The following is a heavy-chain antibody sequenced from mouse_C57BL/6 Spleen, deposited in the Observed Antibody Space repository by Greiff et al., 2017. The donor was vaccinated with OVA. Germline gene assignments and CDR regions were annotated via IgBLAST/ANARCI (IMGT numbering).Heavy chain of an antibody. J-gene: IGHJ2*01. Sequence: QVQLQQSGAELVRPGTSVKVSCKASGYAFTNYLIEWVKQRPGQGLEWIGVINPGSGGTNYNEKFKGKATLTADKSSSTAYMQLSSLTSEDSAVYFGARGDYGSSYDYWGQGTTLTVSS. CDR3: ARGDYGSSYDY. D-gene: IGHD1-1*01. CDR2: INPGSGGT. CDR1: GYAFTNYL. V-gene: IGHV1-54*01.